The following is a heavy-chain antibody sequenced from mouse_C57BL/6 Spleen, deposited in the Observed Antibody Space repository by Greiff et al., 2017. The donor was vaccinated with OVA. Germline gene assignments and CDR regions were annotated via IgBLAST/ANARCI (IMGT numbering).Heavy chain of an antibody. J-gene: IGHJ2*01. CDR3: AYYSNLLNFDY. CDR2: IHPNSGST. Sequence: VQLQQPGAELVKPGASVKLSCKASGYTFTSYWMHWVKQRPGQGLEWIGMIHPNSGSTNYNEKFKSKATLTVDKSSNTAYMQLSSLTSEDSAVYYCAYYSNLLNFDYWGQGTTLTVSS. D-gene: IGHD2-5*01. V-gene: IGHV1-64*01. CDR1: GYTFTSYW.